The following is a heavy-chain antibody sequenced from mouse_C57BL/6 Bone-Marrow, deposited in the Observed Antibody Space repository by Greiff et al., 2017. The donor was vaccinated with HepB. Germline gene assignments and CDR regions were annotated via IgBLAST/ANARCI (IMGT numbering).Heavy chain of an antibody. Sequence: QVQLQQPGAELVKPGASVKLSCKASGYTFTSYWMHWVKQRPGQGLEWIGMIHPNSGSTNYNEKFKSKATLTVDKSSSTAYMQLSSLTSEDSAVYYCYIYDGYDDGGDYFDYWGQGTTLTVSS. V-gene: IGHV1-64*01. CDR1: GYTFTSYW. D-gene: IGHD2-2*01. CDR2: IHPNSGST. J-gene: IGHJ2*01. CDR3: YIYDGYDDGGDYFDY.